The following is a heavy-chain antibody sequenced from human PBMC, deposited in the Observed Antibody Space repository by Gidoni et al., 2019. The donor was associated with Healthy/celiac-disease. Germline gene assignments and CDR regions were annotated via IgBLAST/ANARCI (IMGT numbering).Heavy chain of an antibody. CDR2: ISSSSSYI. CDR1: GSTFSSYS. D-gene: IGHD1-1*01. V-gene: IGHV3-21*01. CDR3: ARDLGYNGDQNLGDY. J-gene: IGHJ4*02. Sequence: EVQLVDSGGGLVKPGVSLSLPCAASGSTFSSYSMNWVRQATGKGLEWVSAISSSSSYIYYADSVKGRFTISRDNAKNSLYLQMNSLRAEDTAVYYCARDLGYNGDQNLGDYWGQGTLVTVSS.